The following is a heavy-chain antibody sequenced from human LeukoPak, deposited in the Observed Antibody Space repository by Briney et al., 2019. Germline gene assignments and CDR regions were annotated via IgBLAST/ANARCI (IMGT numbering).Heavy chain of an antibody. CDR2: IKQDGTEK. V-gene: IGHV3-7*03. J-gene: IGHJ5*02. CDR3: AKDLRDIVVVPSTNWFDP. D-gene: IGHD2-2*01. Sequence: PGGSLRLSCAASGLTFSSYWMSWVRQAPGRGLEWVAVIKQDGTEKYYVDSVKGRFTISRDNAKNSLYLQMNSLTAEDTAVYYCAKDLRDIVVVPSTNWFDPWGQGTLVTVSS. CDR1: GLTFSSYW.